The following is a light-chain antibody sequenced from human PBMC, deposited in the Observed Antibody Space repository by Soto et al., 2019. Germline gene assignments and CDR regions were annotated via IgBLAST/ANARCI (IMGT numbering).Light chain of an antibody. CDR1: SSNIGSNT. V-gene: IGLV1-44*01. CDR3: AARDDSLIVWV. Sequence: QSVLTQPPSASGTPGQRVTISCSGSSSNIGSNTVNWYQQLPGTAPKLLIYSNSQRPSGVPDRFSGSKSGTSASLAISGLQSEDDADYFCAARDDSLIVWVFGGGTNLTVL. J-gene: IGLJ2*01. CDR2: SNS.